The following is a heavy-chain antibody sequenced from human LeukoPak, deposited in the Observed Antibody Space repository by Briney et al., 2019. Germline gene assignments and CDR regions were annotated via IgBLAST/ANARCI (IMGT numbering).Heavy chain of an antibody. J-gene: IGHJ6*03. CDR2: INTNTGNP. CDR1: GYTFTSYA. CDR3: ARVMGYDFWSGYYSYYYYMDV. D-gene: IGHD3-3*01. V-gene: IGHV7-4-1*02. Sequence: ASVKVSCKASGYTFTSYAMNWVRQAPGQGLEWMGWINTNTGNPTYAQGFTGRFVFSLDTSVSTAYLQISSLKAEDTAVYYCARVMGYDFWSGYYSYYYYMDVWGRGTTVTVSS.